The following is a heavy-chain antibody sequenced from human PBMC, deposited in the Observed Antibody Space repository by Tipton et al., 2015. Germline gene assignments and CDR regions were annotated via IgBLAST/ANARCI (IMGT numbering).Heavy chain of an antibody. V-gene: IGHV4-39*01. Sequence: TLSLTCTVSGGSISSGKYYWSWIRQHPGKGLEWIGYIYYSGNTFYNPSLKSRVTISVDTSKNQFSLKLSSVTAADTAVYYCARLPPPELRYFDWLSHFDYWGQGTVVTVSS. CDR3: ARLPPPELRYFDWLSHFDY. D-gene: IGHD3-9*01. J-gene: IGHJ4*02. CDR1: GGSISSGKYY. CDR2: IYYSGNT.